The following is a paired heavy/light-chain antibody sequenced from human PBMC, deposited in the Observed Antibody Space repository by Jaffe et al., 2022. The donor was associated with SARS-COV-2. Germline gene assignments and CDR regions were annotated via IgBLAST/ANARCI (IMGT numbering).Heavy chain of an antibody. D-gene: IGHD3-16*02. Sequence: EVQLVESGGGVVQPGGSLRLSCAASGFTFDDYAMNWVRQAPGKGLEWVSSISWNSGRIDYADSVKGRFTISRDNAEKFVYLQMNNLRAEDTALYYCARDRVVAQSGWFDPWGRGTLVTVSS. CDR3: ARDRVVAQSGWFDP. J-gene: IGHJ5*02. CDR2: ISWNSGRI. CDR1: GFTFDDYA. V-gene: IGHV3-9*01.
Light chain of an antibody. Sequence: EIVLTQSPATLSLSPGERATLSCRASENVRRYLAWYQQKPGQAPRLLIHDASNRATGIPGRFSGSGSGTDFTLTISSLEPEDFAVYYCQQRNTWPLTFGGGTKVEI. CDR3: QQRNTWPLT. J-gene: IGKJ4*01. CDR1: ENVRRY. V-gene: IGKV3-11*01. CDR2: DAS.